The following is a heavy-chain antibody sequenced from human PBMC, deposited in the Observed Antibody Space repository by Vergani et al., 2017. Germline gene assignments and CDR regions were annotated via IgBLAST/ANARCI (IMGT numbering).Heavy chain of an antibody. CDR3: ARSDQVPAATYNWFDP. D-gene: IGHD2-2*01. J-gene: IGHJ5*02. CDR1: GGTFSSYA. Sequence: QVQLVQSGAEVKQPGSSVKVSCKASGGTFSSYAISWVRQAPGQGLEWMGGIIPIFGTANYAQKFQGRVTITADESTSTAYMELSSLRSEDTAVYYCARSDQVPAATYNWFDPWGQGTLVTVSS. V-gene: IGHV1-69*12. CDR2: IIPIFGTA.